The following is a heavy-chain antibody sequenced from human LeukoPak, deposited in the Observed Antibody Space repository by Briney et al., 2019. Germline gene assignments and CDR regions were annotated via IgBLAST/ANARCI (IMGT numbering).Heavy chain of an antibody. D-gene: IGHD1-26*01. J-gene: IGHJ3*02. CDR2: ISGSGGST. CDR3: AKTRGSNNVFDI. CDR1: GFTFSSYA. V-gene: IGHV3-23*01. Sequence: GGSLRLSCAAPGFTFSSYAMNWVRQAPGKGLEWVSGISGSGGSTYYADSVKGRFTISRDNSNNTLYLQMNSLRAEDTAVYYCAKTRGSNNVFDIWGQGTMVTVSS.